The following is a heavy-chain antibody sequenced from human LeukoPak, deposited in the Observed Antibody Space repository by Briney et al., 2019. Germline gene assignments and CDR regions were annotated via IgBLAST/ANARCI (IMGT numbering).Heavy chain of an antibody. J-gene: IGHJ2*01. D-gene: IGHD2-21*01. V-gene: IGHV4-34*01. Sequence: SETLSLTCAVYGGSFSGYYWSWIRQPPGKGLEWIGEINHSGSTNYNPSLKSRVTISVDTSKNQFSLKLSSVTAADTAVYYCARSWGGSYWYFDLWGRGTLVTVSS. CDR2: INHSGST. CDR1: GGSFSGYY. CDR3: ARSWGGSYWYFDL.